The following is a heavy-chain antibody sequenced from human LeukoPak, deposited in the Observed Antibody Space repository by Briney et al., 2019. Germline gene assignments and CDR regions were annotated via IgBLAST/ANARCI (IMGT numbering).Heavy chain of an antibody. CDR2: IRYDGSNK. D-gene: IGHD1-14*01. Sequence: GGSLRLSCRASGYTFSNYGMLWVRQAPGKGLEWVAFIRYDGSNKFYADSVKGRVTISRDNSKNTLYLHINSLRVEDTAVYYCVKDNPLDYWGQGTLVIVSS. CDR3: VKDNPLDY. V-gene: IGHV3-30*02. CDR1: GYTFSNYG. J-gene: IGHJ4*02.